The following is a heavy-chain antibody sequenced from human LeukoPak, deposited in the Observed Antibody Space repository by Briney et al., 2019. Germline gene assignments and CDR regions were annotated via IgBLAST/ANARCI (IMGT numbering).Heavy chain of an antibody. CDR3: ARGQKGAVAAYYFDY. CDR2: INHSGST. J-gene: IGHJ4*02. CDR1: GGSFSGYY. V-gene: IGHV4-34*01. D-gene: IGHD6-19*01. Sequence: PSETLSLTCAVYGGSFSGYYWSWIRQPPGKGLEWIGEINHSGSTNYNPSLKSRVTISVDTSKNQFSLKLSSVTAADTAVYYCARGQKGAVAAYYFDYWGQGTLVTVSS.